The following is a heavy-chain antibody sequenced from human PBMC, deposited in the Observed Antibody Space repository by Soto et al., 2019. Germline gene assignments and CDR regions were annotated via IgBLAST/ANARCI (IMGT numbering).Heavy chain of an antibody. Sequence: GGSLRISSAASGVTFSSYTIAGIRQATGKGLEWVSSISGSGGSPSYADSVQGRFTISRDNPRNTLSLQMNSLRAEDTATYFCAKARCSGNSCYVPDYWGHGSLVTGS. CDR1: GVTFSSYT. D-gene: IGHD3-22*01. J-gene: IGHJ4*01. CDR3: AKARCSGNSCYVPDY. CDR2: ISGSGGSP. V-gene: IGHV3-23*01.